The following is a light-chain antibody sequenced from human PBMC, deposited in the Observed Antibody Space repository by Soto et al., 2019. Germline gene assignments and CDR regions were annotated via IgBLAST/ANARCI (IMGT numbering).Light chain of an antibody. Sequence: EIVLTQSPATLSLSPGERATPSCRASQSVSSNLAWYQQKPGQAPRLLIYGASTRATGIPARFSGSGSGTEFTLTISSLQSEDFAVYYCQQYNNWWTFGQGTKVDIK. CDR2: GAS. J-gene: IGKJ1*01. V-gene: IGKV3-15*01. CDR1: QSVSSN. CDR3: QQYNNWWT.